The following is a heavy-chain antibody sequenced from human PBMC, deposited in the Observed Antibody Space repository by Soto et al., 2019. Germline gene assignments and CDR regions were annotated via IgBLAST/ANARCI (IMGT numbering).Heavy chain of an antibody. Sequence: PGGSLRLSCAAFGLTLSTSSMNWVRQAPGRGLEWISYIRRHTSVTAYADSVKGRFTISRDNAKNSLYLQMNSLRAEDTAVYYCARDGGCSSTSCPYYYYYYMDVWGKGTTVTVSS. CDR2: IRRHTSVT. CDR3: ARDGGCSSTSCPYYYYYYMDV. CDR1: GLTLSTSS. D-gene: IGHD2-2*01. V-gene: IGHV3-21*05. J-gene: IGHJ6*03.